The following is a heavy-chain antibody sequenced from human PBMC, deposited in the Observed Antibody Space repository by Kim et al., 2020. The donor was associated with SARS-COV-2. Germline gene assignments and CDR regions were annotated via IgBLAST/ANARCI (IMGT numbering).Heavy chain of an antibody. D-gene: IGHD1-1*01. Sequence: SETLSLTCTVSGDSISSKTYYWNWIRQPAGKGLEWIGRISATGSTNCNPSLKSRVTISVDMSKNQFSLKLSSVTAADTAVYYCAREGRWSTSLDYWGQGTLVTVSS. V-gene: IGHV4-61*02. CDR3: AREGRWSTSLDY. CDR1: GDSISSKTYY. CDR2: ISATGST. J-gene: IGHJ4*02.